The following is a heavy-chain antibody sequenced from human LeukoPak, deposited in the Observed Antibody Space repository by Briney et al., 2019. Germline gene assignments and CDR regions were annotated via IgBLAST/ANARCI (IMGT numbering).Heavy chain of an antibody. CDR1: GFTFSSYS. V-gene: IGHV3-21*01. D-gene: IGHD3-3*01. Sequence: GGSLRLSCAASGFTFSSYSMNWVRQAPGKGLEWVSSISSSSSYIYYADSVKGRFTISRDNAKNSLYLQMNSLRAEDTAVYYCARDGKSYDFWSGRSYWFDPWGQGTLVTVSS. J-gene: IGHJ5*02. CDR2: ISSSSSYI. CDR3: ARDGKSYDFWSGRSYWFDP.